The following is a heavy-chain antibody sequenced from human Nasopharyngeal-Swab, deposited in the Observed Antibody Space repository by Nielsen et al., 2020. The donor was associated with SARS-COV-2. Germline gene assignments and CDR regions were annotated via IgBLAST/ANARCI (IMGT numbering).Heavy chain of an antibody. J-gene: IGHJ6*02. V-gene: IGHV1-69*01. Sequence: WVRQAPGQGIEWMGGIIPIFGTANYAQKFQGRVTITADESTSTAYMELSSLRSEDTAVYYCARARSLTDTDYYGMDVWGQGTTVTVSS. CDR3: ARARSLTDTDYYGMDV. D-gene: IGHD4-17*01. CDR2: IIPIFGTA.